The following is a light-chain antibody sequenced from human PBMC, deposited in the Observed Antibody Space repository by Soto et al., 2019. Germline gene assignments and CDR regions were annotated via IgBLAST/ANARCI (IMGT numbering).Light chain of an antibody. CDR1: QSVRTN. V-gene: IGKV3D-15*01. Sequence: EVMMTQFPDTVSVTAGETVTLSCGASQSVRTNLAWYQQRPGQAPRLLIHYASTRASDIPARFSGSGSGTEFTLTISSLQSEDSATYYCQQYERYSTFGQGTKVDIK. J-gene: IGKJ1*01. CDR3: QQYERYST. CDR2: YAS.